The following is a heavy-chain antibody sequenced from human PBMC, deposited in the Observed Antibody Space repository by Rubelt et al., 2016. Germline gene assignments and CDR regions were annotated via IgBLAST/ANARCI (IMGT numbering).Heavy chain of an antibody. CDR1: GGTFSSYA. CDR3: GRVSKGEKTFIAH. CDR2: IIPILGIA. D-gene: IGHD1-26*01. Sequence: QVQLVQSGSELKKPGASVKVSCKASGGTFSSYAISWVRQAPGQGLEWMGGIIPILGIANFARECQGGVTITADKSTGPAYLELSSLRSEDTAVYYGGRVSKGEKTFIAHWGQGTLVTVSS. J-gene: IGHJ5*02. V-gene: IGHV1-69*10.